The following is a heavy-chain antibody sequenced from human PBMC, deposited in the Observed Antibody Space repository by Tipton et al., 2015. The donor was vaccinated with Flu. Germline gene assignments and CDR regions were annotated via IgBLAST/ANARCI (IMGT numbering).Heavy chain of an antibody. CDR2: IYHSGGT. D-gene: IGHD3-10*01. V-gene: IGHV4-38-2*02. J-gene: IGHJ4*02. CDR3: ATRMYGSGSVNY. CDR1: GYFISSGYY. Sequence: TLSLTCTVSGYFISSGYYWGWIRQPPGKGLESIGSIYHSGGTYYNPSLKSRVTISVDTSKNQFSLKLSSVTAADTAVYDCATRMYGSGSVNYWGQGTRVPVSS.